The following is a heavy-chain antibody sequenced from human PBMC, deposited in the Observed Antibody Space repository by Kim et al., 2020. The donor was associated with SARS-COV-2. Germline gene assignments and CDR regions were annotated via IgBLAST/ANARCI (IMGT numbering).Heavy chain of an antibody. CDR2: IDYSGST. CDR1: GGSISGYY. CDR3: ARDFGSSWYWIDY. J-gene: IGHJ4*02. D-gene: IGHD6-13*01. Sequence: SETLSLTCTVSGGSISGYYWTWIRQSPGKGLEWIGHIDYSGSTNYNPSLKSRVTVSVDTSKNQFFLILSSVTAADTAVYYCARDFGSSWYWIDYWGQGTLVTVSS. V-gene: IGHV4-59*13.